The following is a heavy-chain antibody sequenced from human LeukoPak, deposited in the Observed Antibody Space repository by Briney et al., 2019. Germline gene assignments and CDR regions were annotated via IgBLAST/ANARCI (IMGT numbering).Heavy chain of an antibody. CDR1: GFTFSSYG. Sequence: GGSLRLSCAASGFTFSSYGMHWVRQAPGKGLEWVAFIRYEGSNKYYADSVKGRFTISRDISKNTLYLHMNSLKTEDTAVYYCTTEGPTVEKVGNLWGRGTLVTVSS. D-gene: IGHD4-23*01. J-gene: IGHJ2*01. CDR3: TTEGPTVEKVGNL. CDR2: IRYEGSNK. V-gene: IGHV3-30*02.